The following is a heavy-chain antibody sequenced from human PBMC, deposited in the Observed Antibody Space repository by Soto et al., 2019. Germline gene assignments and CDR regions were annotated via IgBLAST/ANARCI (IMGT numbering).Heavy chain of an antibody. V-gene: IGHV4-59*01. CDR1: GGSISRCD. CDR3: AREGGGSYGAFDI. Sequence: SETLCLSCTGFGGSISRCDWSWVRRPPGKGLEWIGYVYNSGSTTYSPSFKSRVTISVDTSKNQFSLKLTSVTAADTAVYYCAREGGGSYGAFDIWGQGTMVT. CDR2: VYNSGST. D-gene: IGHD1-26*01. J-gene: IGHJ3*02.